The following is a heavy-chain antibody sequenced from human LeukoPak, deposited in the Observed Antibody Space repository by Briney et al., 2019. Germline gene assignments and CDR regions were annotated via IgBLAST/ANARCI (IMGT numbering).Heavy chain of an antibody. D-gene: IGHD4-17*01. CDR3: ARDDYYGDYEDYYYGMDV. Sequence: GGSLRLSCAASGFTVSSNYMSWVRQAPGKGLEWVSVIYSGGSTYYADSVKGRFTISRDNSKNTLYLQMNSLRAEDTAVYYCARDDYYGDYEDYYYGMDVWGQGTTVTVSS. J-gene: IGHJ6*02. CDR1: GFTVSSNY. V-gene: IGHV3-53*01. CDR2: IYSGGST.